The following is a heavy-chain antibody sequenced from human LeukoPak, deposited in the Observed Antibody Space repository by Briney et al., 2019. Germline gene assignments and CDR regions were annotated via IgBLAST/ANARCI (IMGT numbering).Heavy chain of an antibody. CDR2: IWYDGSNE. Sequence: PGGSLRLSCAASGFTFSSYGMHWVRQALGKGLEWVAVIWYDGSNEYYADSVKGRFTISRDNSKNTLYLQMNSLRAEDTAVYYCAKDQDVATTATFDYWGQGTLVTVSS. V-gene: IGHV3-33*06. J-gene: IGHJ4*02. D-gene: IGHD5-12*01. CDR3: AKDQDVATTATFDY. CDR1: GFTFSSYG.